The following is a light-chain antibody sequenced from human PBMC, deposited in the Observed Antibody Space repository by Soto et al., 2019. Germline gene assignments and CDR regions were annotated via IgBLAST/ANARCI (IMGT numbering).Light chain of an antibody. V-gene: IGKV3-20*01. J-gene: IGKJ1*01. CDR2: TTS. Sequence: EIVLTQSPGTLSLSPGERATLSCRASQTISSGYLAWFQQKPGQAPRLLIHTTSNRATGIPDRFSGSGSGTDFTLTVSRLEPEDFAVYYCQQYDSSLSWTFGQGTKVDIK. CDR3: QQYDSSLSWT. CDR1: QTISSGY.